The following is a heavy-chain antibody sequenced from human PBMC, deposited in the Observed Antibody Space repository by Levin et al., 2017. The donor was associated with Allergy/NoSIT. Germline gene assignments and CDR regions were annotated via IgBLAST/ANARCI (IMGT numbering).Heavy chain of an antibody. Sequence: GESLKISCVASGFTFYSSEMTWVRQAPGKGLEWVSYISIGGTTLYYADSVKGRFVISRDNAKNSVYLQMNSLRAEDTGVYYCARVLQGHCRTTGCFAGNFANWGQGTPVTVSS. D-gene: IGHD2-2*01. J-gene: IGHJ4*02. CDR2: ISIGGTTL. CDR3: ARVLQGHCRTTGCFAGNFAN. CDR1: GFTFYSSE. V-gene: IGHV3-48*03.